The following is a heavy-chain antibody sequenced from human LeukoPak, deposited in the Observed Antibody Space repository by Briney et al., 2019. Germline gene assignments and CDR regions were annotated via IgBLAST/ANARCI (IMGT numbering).Heavy chain of an antibody. V-gene: IGHV3-21*01. CDR1: GFTFSSYS. CDR3: ARDIPNYYYGMDV. J-gene: IGHJ6*02. CDR2: ISSSSSYI. Sequence: GGSLRLSCAASGFTFSSYSMNWVRQAPGKRLEWVSSISSSSSYIYYADSVKGRFTISRDNAKNSLYLQMNSLRAEDTAVFYCARDIPNYYYGMDVWGQGTTVTVSS.